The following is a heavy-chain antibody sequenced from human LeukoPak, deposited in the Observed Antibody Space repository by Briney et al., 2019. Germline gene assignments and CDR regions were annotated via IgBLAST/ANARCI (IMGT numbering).Heavy chain of an antibody. D-gene: IGHD2-2*02. CDR3: ARDFRPYCSSTSCYTGDY. CDR1: GYTFTSYG. CDR2: ISAYNGNT. Sequence: AASVKVSCKASGYTFTSYGISWVRQAPGQGLEWMGWISAYNGNTNYAQKLQGRVTMTTDTSTSTAYMELRSLRSDDTAVYYCARDFRPYCSSTSCYTGDYWGQGTLVTVSS. J-gene: IGHJ4*02. V-gene: IGHV1-18*01.